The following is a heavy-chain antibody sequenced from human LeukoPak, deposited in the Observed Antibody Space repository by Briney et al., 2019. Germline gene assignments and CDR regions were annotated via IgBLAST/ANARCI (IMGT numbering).Heavy chain of an antibody. CDR1: GFTFSSYS. CDR2: ISSSSSTI. D-gene: IGHD2-21*01. V-gene: IGHV3-48*02. J-gene: IGHJ3*02. CDR3: ARDCGGSPLADAFDI. Sequence: PGGSLRLSCAASGFTFSSYSMNWVRQAPGKGLGWVSYISSSSSTIYYADSVKGRFTISRDNAKNSLYLQMNSLRDEETAVYYCARDCGGSPLADAFDIWGQGTMVTVSS.